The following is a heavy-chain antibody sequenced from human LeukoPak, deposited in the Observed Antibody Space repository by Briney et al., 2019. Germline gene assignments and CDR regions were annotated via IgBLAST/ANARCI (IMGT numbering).Heavy chain of an antibody. D-gene: IGHD4-17*01. CDR3: ARDQGTKYGDYVDY. J-gene: IGHJ4*02. CDR1: GYTFTGYY. V-gene: IGHV1-2*02. CDR2: INPNSGGT. Sequence: ASVKVSCKASGYTFTGYYMHWVRQAPGQGLEWMGWINPNSGGTNYAQNLQGRVTMTTDTSTSTAYMELRSLRSDDTAVYYCARDQGTKYGDYVDYWGQGTLVTVSS.